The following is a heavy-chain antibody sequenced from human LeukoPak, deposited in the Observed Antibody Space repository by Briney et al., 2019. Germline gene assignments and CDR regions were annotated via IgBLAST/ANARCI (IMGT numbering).Heavy chain of an antibody. CDR2: IYYTGSA. D-gene: IGHD3-9*01. CDR3: VRLLGGYFAGNTFDI. J-gene: IGHJ3*02. Sequence: SETLSLTCTVSGGSISSRPHFWAWIRQTPGKGLEWIGTIYYTGSANYNPSLKSRVTMSVDTSKDHFSLNLSSVTATDTAVYFCVRLLGGYFAGNTFDIWGQGTVVSVSS. CDR1: GGSISSRPHF. V-gene: IGHV4-39*02.